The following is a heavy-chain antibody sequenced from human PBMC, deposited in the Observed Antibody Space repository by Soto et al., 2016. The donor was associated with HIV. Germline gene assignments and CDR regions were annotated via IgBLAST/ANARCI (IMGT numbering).Heavy chain of an antibody. CDR1: GYTLTGYY. D-gene: IGHD3-16*01. CDR2: INTKSGDT. CDR3: ARGDTWDWGSRLLDY. J-gene: IGHJ4*02. Sequence: QVQLVQSGAEVEKPGASVKVSCKASGYTLTGYYMHWVRQAPGQGLEWMGWINTKSGDTKYVQRFQGRVTMTRDTSITTAYMELSSVRSDDTAVYYCARGDTWDWGSRLLDYWGQGTLVTVSS. V-gene: IGHV1-2*02.